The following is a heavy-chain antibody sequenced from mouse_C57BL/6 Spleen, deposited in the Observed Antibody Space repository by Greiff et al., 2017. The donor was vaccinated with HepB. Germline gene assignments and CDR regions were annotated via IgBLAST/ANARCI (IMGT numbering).Heavy chain of an antibody. D-gene: IGHD2-3*01. Sequence: EVMLVESGGGLVKPGGSLKLSCAASGFTFSSYAMSWVRQTPEKRLEWVATISDGGSYTYYPDNVKGRFTISRDNAKNNLYLQMSHLKSEDTALYYCGRGRWFFGYWGQGTLVTVA. CDR3: GRGRWFFGY. CDR2: ISDGGSYT. V-gene: IGHV5-4*03. J-gene: IGHJ3*01. CDR1: GFTFSSYA.